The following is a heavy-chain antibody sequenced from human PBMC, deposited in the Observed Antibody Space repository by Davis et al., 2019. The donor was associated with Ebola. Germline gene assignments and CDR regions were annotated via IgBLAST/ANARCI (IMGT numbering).Heavy chain of an antibody. CDR3: TTLSTVTTMYFDL. J-gene: IGHJ2*01. Sequence: GGSLRLSCAASGFTLSNAWMSWVRQAPGKGLEWVGRIKSKTDGGTTDYAAPVKGRFAMSRDDSKNTLYLQMNSLKIEDTAVYYCTTLSTVTTMYFDLWGRGTLVTVSS. D-gene: IGHD4-17*01. CDR2: IKSKTDGGTT. V-gene: IGHV3-15*01. CDR1: GFTLSNAW.